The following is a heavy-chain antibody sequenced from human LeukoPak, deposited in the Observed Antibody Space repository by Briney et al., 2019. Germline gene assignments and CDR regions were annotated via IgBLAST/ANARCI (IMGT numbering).Heavy chain of an antibody. D-gene: IGHD3-22*01. CDR2: ISSSSSTI. J-gene: IGHJ4*02. V-gene: IGHV3-48*02. CDR1: GFTFSSYA. CDR3: ARERYYYDSSGYYPDY. Sequence: PGGSLRLSCAASGFTFSSYAMHWVRQAPGKGLEWVSYISSSSSTIYYADSVKGRFTISRDNAKNSLYLQMNSLRDEDTAVYYCARERYYYDSSGYYPDYWGQGTLVTVSS.